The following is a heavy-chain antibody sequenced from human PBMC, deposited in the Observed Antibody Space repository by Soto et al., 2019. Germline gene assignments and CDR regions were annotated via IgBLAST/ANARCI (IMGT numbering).Heavy chain of an antibody. CDR2: IYPGDSDT. V-gene: IGHV5-51*01. CDR3: ARDTFSGDSSGPHY. J-gene: IGHJ4*02. CDR1: GYSFSRYW. D-gene: IGHD3-22*01. Sequence: GESLKISCKGSGYSFSRYWNAWVRQTPGKGLEWMGLIYPGDSDTRYSPSFQGQVTISADKSITTAYLQWSSLKASDTAIYYCARDTFSGDSSGPHYWGQGTLVTGS.